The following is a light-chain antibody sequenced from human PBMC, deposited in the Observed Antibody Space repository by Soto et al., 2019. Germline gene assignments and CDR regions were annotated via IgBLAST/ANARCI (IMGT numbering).Light chain of an antibody. CDR1: QSVFSS. CDR3: QHYDSLPIT. Sequence: EIVMTQSPATLSVSPGERATLSCRASQSVFSSLAWYQQKPGQAPRLLIYGAATRATGIPARFSGSGSGTEFTLTISSLQSEDFAVFYCQHYDSLPITFGQGTRLEIK. CDR2: GAA. V-gene: IGKV3-15*01. J-gene: IGKJ5*01.